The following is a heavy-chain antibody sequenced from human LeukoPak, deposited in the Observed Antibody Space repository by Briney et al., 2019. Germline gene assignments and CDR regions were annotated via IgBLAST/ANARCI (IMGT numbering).Heavy chain of an antibody. CDR2: IYYSGST. V-gene: IGHV4-59*08. J-gene: IGHJ4*02. CDR1: GGSISSYY. D-gene: IGHD3-3*01. CDR3: ARGVFWSGYYGL. Sequence: SETLSLTCTVSGGSISSYYWSWIRQPPGKGLEWIGYIYYSGSTNYNPSLKSRVTISVDTSKNQFSLKLSSVTAADTAVYYCARGVFWSGYYGLWGQGTLVTVSS.